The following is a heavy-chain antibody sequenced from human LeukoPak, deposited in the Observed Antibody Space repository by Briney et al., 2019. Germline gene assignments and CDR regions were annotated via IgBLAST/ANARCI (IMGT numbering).Heavy chain of an antibody. Sequence: SSETLSLTCAVSGGSISSSNWWSWVRQPPGKGLEWIGEIYHSGSTNYNPSLKSRVTISVDKSKNQFSLKLSSVTAADTAVYYCARAGLGDSSGYDAFDIWGQGTMVTVSS. CDR3: ARAGLGDSSGYDAFDI. D-gene: IGHD3-22*01. V-gene: IGHV4-4*02. J-gene: IGHJ3*02. CDR2: IYHSGST. CDR1: GGSISSSNW.